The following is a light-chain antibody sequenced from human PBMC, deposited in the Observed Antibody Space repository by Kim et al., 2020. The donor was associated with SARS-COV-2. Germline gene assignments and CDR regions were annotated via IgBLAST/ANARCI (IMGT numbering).Light chain of an antibody. Sequence: VSAGACAPRTSRASSSVRIDLAWYQHSPGPDPRLLLHGPSTRATGVPARFSGCGSGTEFTLTISSLQSEDFAVYYCQQYYDWPTFGQGTKVDIK. CDR1: SSVRID. CDR3: QQYYDWPT. V-gene: IGKV3-15*01. CDR2: GPS. J-gene: IGKJ1*01.